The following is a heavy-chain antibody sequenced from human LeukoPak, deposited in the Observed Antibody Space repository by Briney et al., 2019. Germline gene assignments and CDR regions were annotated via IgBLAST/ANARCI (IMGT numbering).Heavy chain of an antibody. CDR3: ARETTVTTRYFQH. D-gene: IGHD4-11*01. V-gene: IGHV3-23*01. CDR2: ISGSGGST. J-gene: IGHJ1*01. Sequence: PGGTLRLSCAASGFTFSSYGMSWVRQAPGKGLEWVSAISGSGGSTYYADSVKGRFTISRDNAKNTLYLQMNSLRAEDTAVYYCARETTVTTRYFQHWGQGTLVTVSS. CDR1: GFTFSSYG.